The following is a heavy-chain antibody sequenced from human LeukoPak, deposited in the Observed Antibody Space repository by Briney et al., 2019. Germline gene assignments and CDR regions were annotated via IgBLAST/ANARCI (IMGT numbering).Heavy chain of an antibody. CDR3: ARVGQVDIVATNHLWIGYFDY. D-gene: IGHD5-12*01. CDR1: GYSFTSYW. CDR2: LYPGDSDT. V-gene: IGHV5-51*01. Sequence: GESLKISCKGSGYSFTSYWIGWVRQMPGKGLEWMGILYPGDSDTRYSPSFQGQVTISADKSISTAYLQWSSLKASDTAMYYCARVGQVDIVATNHLWIGYFDYWGQGTLVTVSS. J-gene: IGHJ4*02.